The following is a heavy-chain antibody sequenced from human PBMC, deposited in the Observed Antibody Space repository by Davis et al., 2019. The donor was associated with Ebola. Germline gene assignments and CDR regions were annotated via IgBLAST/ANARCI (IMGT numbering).Heavy chain of an antibody. J-gene: IGHJ4*02. CDR3: ARGGYYYDSSGYPRY. V-gene: IGHV3-30-3*01. CDR2: ISYDGSNK. CDR1: GFTFSSYA. Sequence: PGGSLRLSCAASGFTFSSYAMHWVRQAPGKGLEWVAVISYDGSNKYYADSVKGRFTISRDNAKNTLYLQMNSLRAEDTAVYYCARGGYYYDSSGYPRYWGQGTLVTVSS. D-gene: IGHD3-22*01.